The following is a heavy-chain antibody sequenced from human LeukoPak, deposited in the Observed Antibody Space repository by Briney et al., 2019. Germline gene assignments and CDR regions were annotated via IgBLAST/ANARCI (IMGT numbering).Heavy chain of an antibody. V-gene: IGHV4-34*01. J-gene: IGHJ5*02. D-gene: IGHD3-10*01. CDR2: INHSGST. CDR3: ARGPPVTMVRGVIMSWFDP. CDR1: GGSISSYY. Sequence: SETLSLTCTVSGGSISSYYWSWSRQPAGKGLEWIGEINHSGSTNYNPSLKSRVTISVDTSKNQFSLKLSSVTAADTAVYYCARGPPVTMVRGVIMSWFDPWGQGTLVTGSS.